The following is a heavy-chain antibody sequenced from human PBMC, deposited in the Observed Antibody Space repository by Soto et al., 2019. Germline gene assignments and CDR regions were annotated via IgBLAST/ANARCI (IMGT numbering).Heavy chain of an antibody. Sequence: GGSLRLSCAASGFTFSSYGMHWVRRAPGKGLEWVAVIWYDGSNKYYADSVKGRFTISRDNSKNTLYLQMNSLRAEDTAVYYCASLYDSSGYYSRAFDIWGQGTMVTISS. CDR1: GFTFSSYG. V-gene: IGHV3-33*01. CDR3: ASLYDSSGYYSRAFDI. D-gene: IGHD3-22*01. J-gene: IGHJ3*02. CDR2: IWYDGSNK.